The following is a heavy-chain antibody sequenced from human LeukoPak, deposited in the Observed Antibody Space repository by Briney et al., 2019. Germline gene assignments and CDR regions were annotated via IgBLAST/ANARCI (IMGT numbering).Heavy chain of an antibody. Sequence: GGSLRLSCAASGFTFSSCAMSWVRQAPGKGLEWVSGIGGSGGGTYYADSVKGRFTISRDNSRNTLYLQMNSLRAEDTAVYYCAKKEIVATNYFDYWGQGTLVTVSS. D-gene: IGHD5-12*01. V-gene: IGHV3-23*01. J-gene: IGHJ4*02. CDR3: AKKEIVATNYFDY. CDR1: GFTFSSCA. CDR2: IGGSGGGT.